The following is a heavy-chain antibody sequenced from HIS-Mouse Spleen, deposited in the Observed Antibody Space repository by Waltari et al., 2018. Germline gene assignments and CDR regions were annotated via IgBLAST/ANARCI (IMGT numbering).Heavy chain of an antibody. CDR2: IYYSGST. CDR1: GGSISSSSYY. V-gene: IGHV4-39*07. CDR3: AREIPYSSSWYDWYFDL. Sequence: QLQLQESGPGLVKPSETLSLTCTVPGGSISSSSYYWGLIRQPPGKGLEGIGSIYYSGSTYYNPSLKSRVTISVDTSKNQFSLKLSSVTAADTAVYYCAREIPYSSSWYDWYFDLWGRGTLVTVSS. D-gene: IGHD6-13*01. J-gene: IGHJ2*01.